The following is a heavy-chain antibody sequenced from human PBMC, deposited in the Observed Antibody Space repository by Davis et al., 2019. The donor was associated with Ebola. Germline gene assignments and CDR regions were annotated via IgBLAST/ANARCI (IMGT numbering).Heavy chain of an antibody. CDR2: INPSGGST. V-gene: IGHV1-46*03. CDR3: AREGSAEQQLVLSWYFDL. D-gene: IGHD6-13*01. CDR1: GYTFTSYY. J-gene: IGHJ2*01. Sequence: ASVKVSCKASGYTFTSYYMHWVRQAPGQGLEWMGIINPSGGSTSYAQKFQGRVTMTRDTSTSTVYMELSSLRSEDTAVYYCAREGSAEQQLVLSWYFDLWGRGTLVTVSS.